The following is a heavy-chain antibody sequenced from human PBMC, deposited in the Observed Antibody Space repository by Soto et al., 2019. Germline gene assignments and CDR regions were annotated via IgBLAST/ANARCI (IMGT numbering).Heavy chain of an antibody. Sequence: AETLSLTCGVSGYSISSGYYLGGIRDAPGKVLEWIGSIYHSGNAYYNPSLNSRVTISIDMSKNQFSLKLSSVTAADTAVYYCARVSSSGYYYWFDPWGQGTLVTVSS. V-gene: IGHV4-38-2*01. CDR3: ARVSSSGYYYWFDP. D-gene: IGHD3-22*01. CDR1: GYSISSGYY. J-gene: IGHJ5*02. CDR2: IYHSGNA.